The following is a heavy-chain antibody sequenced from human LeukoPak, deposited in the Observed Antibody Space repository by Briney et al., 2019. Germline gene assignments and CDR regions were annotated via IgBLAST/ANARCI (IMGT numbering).Heavy chain of an antibody. Sequence: ASVKVSCKASGGTFSSYAISWVRQAPGQGLEWMGGIIPIFGTANYAQKFQGRVTITADESTSTAYMELSSLRSEDTAVYYCARDGSSWPTEGWFDPWGQGTLVTVSS. V-gene: IGHV1-69*01. J-gene: IGHJ5*02. CDR1: GGTFSSYA. CDR3: ARDGSSWPTEGWFDP. D-gene: IGHD6-13*01. CDR2: IIPIFGTA.